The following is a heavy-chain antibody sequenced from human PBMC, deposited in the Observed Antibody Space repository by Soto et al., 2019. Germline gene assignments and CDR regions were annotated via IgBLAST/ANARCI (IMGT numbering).Heavy chain of an antibody. J-gene: IGHJ6*03. CDR1: GFTFSSYS. Sequence: GGSLRLSCAASGFTFSSYSMNWVRQAPGKGLEWVSSISSSSSYIYYADSVKGRFTISRDNAKNSLYLQMNSLRAEDTAVYYCARDYWGTVTTDIRYYYYMDVWGKGTTVTVSS. CDR2: ISSSSSYI. CDR3: ARDYWGTVTTDIRYYYYMDV. D-gene: IGHD4-17*01. V-gene: IGHV3-21*01.